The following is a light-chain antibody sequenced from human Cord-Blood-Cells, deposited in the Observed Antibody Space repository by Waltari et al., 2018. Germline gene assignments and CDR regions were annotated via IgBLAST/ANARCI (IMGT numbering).Light chain of an antibody. CDR1: SSDVGSYNL. J-gene: IGLJ1*01. CDR2: EGM. V-gene: IGLV2-23*01. Sequence: QSALTQPASVSGSPGQSITISCTGTSSDVGSYNLVSWYQQHPGKAPTLMIYEGMKRPSRVSNRFSGSKSGNTAYLTISGLQAEDEADYYGCSYAGSSTHDVFGTGTKVTVL. CDR3: CSYAGSSTHDV.